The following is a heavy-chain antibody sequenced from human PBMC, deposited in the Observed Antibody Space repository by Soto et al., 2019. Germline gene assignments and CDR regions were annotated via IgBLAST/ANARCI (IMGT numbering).Heavy chain of an antibody. CDR1: GGSISSGGYY. CDR2: IYYSGST. J-gene: IGHJ5*02. D-gene: IGHD3-10*01. V-gene: IGHV4-31*03. Sequence: PSETLSLTCTVSGGSISSGGYYWSWIRQHPGKGLEWIGYIYYSGSTYYNPSLKSRVTISVDTSKNQFSLKLSSVTAADTAVYYCARDPASEGSGGNWFDPWGQGTLVTVSS. CDR3: ARDPASEGSGGNWFDP.